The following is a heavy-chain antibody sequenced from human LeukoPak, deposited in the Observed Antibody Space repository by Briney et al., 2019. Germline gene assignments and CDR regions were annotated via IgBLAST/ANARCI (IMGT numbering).Heavy chain of an antibody. CDR3: ARDTGPRDFYYYYYMDV. J-gene: IGHJ6*03. Sequence: SETLSLTCTVSGGSISSYYWSWIRQPAGKGLEWIGRIYTSGSTNYNPSLKSRVTMSVDTSKNQFPLKLSSVTAADTAVYYCARDTGPRDFYYYYYMDVWGKGTTVTVSS. CDR1: GGSISSYY. V-gene: IGHV4-4*07. CDR2: IYTSGST. D-gene: IGHD3-3*01.